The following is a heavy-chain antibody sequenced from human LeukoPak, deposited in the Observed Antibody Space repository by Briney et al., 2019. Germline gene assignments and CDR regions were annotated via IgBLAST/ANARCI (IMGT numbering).Heavy chain of an antibody. CDR2: ISYDGSNK. V-gene: IGHV3-30-3*01. Sequence: GGSLRLSCAASGFTFSSYAMHWVRQAPGRGLEWVAVISYDGSNKYYADSVKGRFTISRDNSKNTLYLQMNSLRAEDTAVYYCAREPSYYFDYWGQGTLVTVSS. J-gene: IGHJ4*02. CDR3: AREPSYYFDY. CDR1: GFTFSSYA.